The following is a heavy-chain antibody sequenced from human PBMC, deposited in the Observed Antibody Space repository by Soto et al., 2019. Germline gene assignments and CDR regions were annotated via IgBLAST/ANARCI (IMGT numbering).Heavy chain of an antibody. J-gene: IGHJ6*02. CDR2: IYHSGST. V-gene: IGHV4-4*02. CDR1: GGSISSSNW. Sequence: SETLSLTCAVSGGSISSSNWWSWVRQPPGKGLEWIGEIYHSGSTNYNPSLKSRVTISVDKSKNQFSLKLSSVTAADTAVYYCARDPQGDYYGSGSYYRFYGMDVWGQGTTVTVSS. D-gene: IGHD3-10*01. CDR3: ARDPQGDYYGSGSYYRFYGMDV.